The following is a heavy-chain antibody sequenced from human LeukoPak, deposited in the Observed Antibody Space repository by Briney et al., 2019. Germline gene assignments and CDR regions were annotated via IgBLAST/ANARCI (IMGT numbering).Heavy chain of an antibody. CDR1: GGSISSSNW. D-gene: IGHD3-22*01. CDR2: IYYTGST. Sequence: SSETLSLTCAVSGGSISSSNWWSWVRQPPGKGLEWIGYIYYTGSTNYNPSLKSRVTISVDTSKNQFSLKLNSVTAADTAVYYCARAPYYHDSSGYYYGQFDYWGQGTLVTVSS. J-gene: IGHJ4*02. CDR3: ARAPYYHDSSGYYYGQFDY. V-gene: IGHV4-4*02.